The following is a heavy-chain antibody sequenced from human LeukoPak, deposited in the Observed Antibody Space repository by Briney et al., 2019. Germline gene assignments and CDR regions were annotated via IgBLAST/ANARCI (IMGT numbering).Heavy chain of an antibody. D-gene: IGHD2-21*01. J-gene: IGHJ4*02. CDR2: IISGSGNTK. Sequence: PGGSLRLSCVASGFTFSTYEMNWVRQAPGKGVEGVSYIISGSGNTKYDADWVKGRFTISRDNAKRSLYLQMNSLRAGDTAIYYCAREASHCGGDCYDYWGQGTLVTVSS. CDR3: AREASHCGGDCYDY. CDR1: GFTFSTYE. V-gene: IGHV3-48*03.